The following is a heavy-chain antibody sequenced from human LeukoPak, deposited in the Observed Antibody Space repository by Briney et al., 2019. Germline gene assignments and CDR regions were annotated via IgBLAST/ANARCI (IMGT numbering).Heavy chain of an antibody. CDR3: ASERGRDDAFDI. Sequence: SVKVSCKASGGTFSSYAISWVRQAPGQGLEWMGGIIPIFGTANYAQKFQGRATITADKSTSTAYMELSSLRSEDTAVYYCASERGRDDAFDIWGQGTMVTVSS. V-gene: IGHV1-69*06. CDR2: IIPIFGTA. CDR1: GGTFSSYA. D-gene: IGHD3-10*01. J-gene: IGHJ3*02.